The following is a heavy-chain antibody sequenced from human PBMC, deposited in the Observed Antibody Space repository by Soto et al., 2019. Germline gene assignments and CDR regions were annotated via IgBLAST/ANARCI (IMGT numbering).Heavy chain of an antibody. D-gene: IGHD6-19*01. CDR1: GYTFTSYG. V-gene: IGHV1-18*01. CDR3: ARDGADIAVAGTPFYY. Sequence: ASVKVSCKASGYTFTSYGISWVRQAPGQGLEWMGWISAYNGNTNYAQKLQGRVTMTTDTSTSTAYMELRSLRSDGTAVYYCARDGADIAVAGTPFYYWGQGTLVTVSS. CDR2: ISAYNGNT. J-gene: IGHJ4*02.